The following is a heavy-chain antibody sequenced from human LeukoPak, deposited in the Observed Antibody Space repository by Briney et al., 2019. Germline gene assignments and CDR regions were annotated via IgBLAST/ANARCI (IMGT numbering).Heavy chain of an antibody. V-gene: IGHV3-21*01. D-gene: IGHD3-9*01. CDR1: GFTFSSYS. Sequence: GGSLRLSRAASGFTFSSYSMNWVRQAPGKGLGWVSSISSSSSYIYYADSVKGRFTISRDNAKNSLYLQMNSLRAEDTAVYYCARGAFDWLFYNWFDPWGQGTLVTVSS. J-gene: IGHJ5*02. CDR2: ISSSSSYI. CDR3: ARGAFDWLFYNWFDP.